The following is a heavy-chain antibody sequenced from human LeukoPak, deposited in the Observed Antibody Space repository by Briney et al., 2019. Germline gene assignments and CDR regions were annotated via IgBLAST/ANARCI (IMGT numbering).Heavy chain of an antibody. V-gene: IGHV3-64*01. CDR3: AKCVILTGRYMDV. CDR2: ISSNGGST. Sequence: GGSLRLSCAASGFTFSSYAMHWVRQAPGKGLEYVSAISSNGGSTYYANSVKGRFTISRDNSKNTLYLQMGSLRAEDMAVYYCAKCVILTGRYMDVWGKGTTVTISS. D-gene: IGHD3-9*01. J-gene: IGHJ6*03. CDR1: GFTFSSYA.